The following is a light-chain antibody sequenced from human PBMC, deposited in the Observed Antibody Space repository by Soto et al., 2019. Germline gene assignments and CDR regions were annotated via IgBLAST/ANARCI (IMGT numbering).Light chain of an antibody. V-gene: IGLV2-14*01. Sequence: QSALTQPASVSGSPGQSITISCTGTSSDVGGYNYVSWYQQHPGKAPKLMIYAVSNRPSGVPDRFSGSRSGTSASLAITGLQAEDEADYYCQSYDRSLSGSVFGAGTKLTVL. CDR2: AVS. CDR1: SSDVGGYNY. CDR3: QSYDRSLSGSV. J-gene: IGLJ1*01.